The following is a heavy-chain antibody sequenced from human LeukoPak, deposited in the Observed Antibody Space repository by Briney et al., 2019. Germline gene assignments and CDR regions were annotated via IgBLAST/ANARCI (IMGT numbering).Heavy chain of an antibody. D-gene: IGHD2-2*01. CDR2: VYYSGST. CDR1: GGSISSSNW. Sequence: PSETLSLTCAVSGGSISSSNWWSWVRQPPGKGLEWIGYVYYSGSTYYNPSLKSRVTISVDTSKNQFSLKLSSVTAADTAVYYCARVVVVPAADDAFDIWGQGTMVTVSS. J-gene: IGHJ3*02. CDR3: ARVVVVPAADDAFDI. V-gene: IGHV4-4*02.